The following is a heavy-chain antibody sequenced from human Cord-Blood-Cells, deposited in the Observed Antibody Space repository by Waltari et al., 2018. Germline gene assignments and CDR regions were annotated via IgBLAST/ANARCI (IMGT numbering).Heavy chain of an antibody. D-gene: IGHD3-16*01. CDR3: AREAIWGAFDI. CDR2: IYYSGST. Sequence: QVQLQESGPGLVKPSETLSLTCTVSGGSISSYYWSWIRQPPGKGLEWIGYIYYSGSTNYNPSLKSRVTISVDTSKNQFSLKLSSVTAADTVVYYCAREAIWGAFDIWGQGTMVTVSS. CDR1: GGSISSYY. J-gene: IGHJ3*02. V-gene: IGHV4-59*01.